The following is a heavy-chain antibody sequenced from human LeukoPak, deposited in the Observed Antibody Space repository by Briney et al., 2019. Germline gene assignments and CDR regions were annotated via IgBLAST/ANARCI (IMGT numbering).Heavy chain of an antibody. CDR1: GYTFTSYG. V-gene: IGHV1-18*03. J-gene: IGHJ4*02. CDR2: ISAYNGNT. Sequence: GASVKVSCTASGYTFTSYGISWVRQAPGQGLEWMGWISAYNGNTNYAQKLQGRVTMTTDTSTSTAYMELRSLRSEDMAVYYCARCHSGANGVCLYYFDYWGQGTLVTVSS. CDR3: ARCHSGANGVCLYYFDY. D-gene: IGHD2-8*01.